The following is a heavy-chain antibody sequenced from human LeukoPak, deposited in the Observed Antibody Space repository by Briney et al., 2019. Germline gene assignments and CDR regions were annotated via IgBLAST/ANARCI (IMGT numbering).Heavy chain of an antibody. Sequence: SVKVSCKASGGTFSSYAISWVRQAPGQGLEWMGGIIPIFGTANYAQKFQGRVTITADESTSTAYMELSSLRSEDTAVYYCARQHCSGGDCYFFDWGQGTLVTVSS. CDR3: ARQHCSGGDCYFFD. CDR2: IIPIFGTA. CDR1: GGTFSSYA. J-gene: IGHJ4*02. V-gene: IGHV1-69*01. D-gene: IGHD2-15*01.